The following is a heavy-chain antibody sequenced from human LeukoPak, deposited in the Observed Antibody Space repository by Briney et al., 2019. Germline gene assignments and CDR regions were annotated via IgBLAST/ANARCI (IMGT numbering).Heavy chain of an antibody. CDR1: GFTFSFYA. D-gene: IGHD5-12*01. J-gene: IGHJ4*02. CDR3: ARGRHSGYDSDFDY. CDR2: ISGSGDTT. Sequence: GGSLRPSCAASGFTFSFYAMSWVRQAPGKGLEWVSTISGSGDTTYYADSVRGRFTISRDNAKNSLYLQMNSLRAEDTAVYYCARGRHSGYDSDFDYWGQGTLVTVSS. V-gene: IGHV3-23*01.